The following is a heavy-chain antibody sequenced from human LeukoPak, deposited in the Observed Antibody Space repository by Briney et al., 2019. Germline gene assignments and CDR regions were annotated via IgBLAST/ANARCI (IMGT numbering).Heavy chain of an antibody. V-gene: IGHV3-23*01. Sequence: GGSLRLSCAASGFTFSSYAMSWVRQAPGKGLEWVSAISGSGGSTYYADSVKGRFTISRDNSKNTLYLQMNSLRAEDTAVYYCARSRRDGSPPQDAFDIWGQGTMVTVSS. J-gene: IGHJ3*02. CDR1: GFTFSSYA. D-gene: IGHD5-24*01. CDR3: ARSRRDGSPPQDAFDI. CDR2: ISGSGGST.